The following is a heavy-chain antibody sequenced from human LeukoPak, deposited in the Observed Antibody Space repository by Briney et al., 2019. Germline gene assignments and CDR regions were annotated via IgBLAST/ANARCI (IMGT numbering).Heavy chain of an antibody. CDR3: ARSNPNRNALDL. D-gene: IGHD1-14*01. CDR1: GFTLNSYL. J-gene: IGHJ3*01. V-gene: IGHV3-7*01. Sequence: GGSLRLSCAASGFTLNSYLMSWVRQAPGRGLEWVANINKDGSEESYLDSVTGRFTVSRDNGKNSLFLQMNSLRGEDTAVYYCARSNPNRNALDLWGQGTVVTISS. CDR2: INKDGSEE.